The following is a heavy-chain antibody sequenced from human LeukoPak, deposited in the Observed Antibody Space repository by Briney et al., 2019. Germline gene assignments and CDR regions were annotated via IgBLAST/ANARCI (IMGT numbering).Heavy chain of an antibody. CDR2: INHSGST. V-gene: IGHV4-34*01. CDR1: GVSFSGYY. J-gene: IGHJ4*02. CDR3: VRRTAKKAAALTREYYFDY. Sequence: PSETLSLTCAVYGVSFSGYYLSWIRQPPPRGLEWIGGINHSGSTNYNPSLKSRVTISVDTPKKQSSLKEGALSAARRPAFFFVRRTAKKAAALTREYYFDYWGQGTLVTVSS. D-gene: IGHD6-13*01.